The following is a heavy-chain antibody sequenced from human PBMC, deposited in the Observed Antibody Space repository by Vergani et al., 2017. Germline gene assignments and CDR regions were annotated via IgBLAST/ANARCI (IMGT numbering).Heavy chain of an antibody. J-gene: IGHJ4*02. CDR1: GFTFSSYS. CDR2: ISSSSSYI. V-gene: IGHV3-21*01. D-gene: IGHD6-19*01. Sequence: VRLVESGGGVVQPGRSLRLSCAASGFTFSSYSMNWVRQAPGKWLEWVSSISSSSSYIYYADSVKGRFTISRDNAKNSLYLQMNSLRAEDTAVYYCAREKGIAVAALDYWGQGTLVTVSS. CDR3: AREKGIAVAALDY.